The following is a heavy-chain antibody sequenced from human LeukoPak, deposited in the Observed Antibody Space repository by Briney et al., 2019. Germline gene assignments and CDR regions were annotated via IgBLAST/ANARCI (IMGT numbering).Heavy chain of an antibody. Sequence: ASVKVSCKASGYTFTSYYMHWVRQAPGQGLEWMGWINPNSGGTNYAQKFQGRVTMTRDTSISTAYMELSRLRSDDTAVYYCARAPNAKKAVAGTGLNAFDIWGQGTMVTVSS. V-gene: IGHV1-2*02. CDR2: INPNSGGT. J-gene: IGHJ3*02. CDR1: GYTFTSYY. D-gene: IGHD6-19*01. CDR3: ARAPNAKKAVAGTGLNAFDI.